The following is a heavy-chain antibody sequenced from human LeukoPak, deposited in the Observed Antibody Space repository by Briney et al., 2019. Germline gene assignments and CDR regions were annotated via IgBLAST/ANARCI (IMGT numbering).Heavy chain of an antibody. CDR3: ARRYCSDGSCYLDY. J-gene: IGHJ4*02. V-gene: IGHV3-66*01. CDR1: GFTVSSNY. Sequence: PGGSLRLPCAASGFTVSSNYMSWVRQAPGKGLEWVSVIYSGGSTYYADSVKDRFTISRDNSKNTLYLQMNSLRAEDTAVYYCARRYCSDGSCYLDYWGQGTLVTVSS. CDR2: IYSGGST. D-gene: IGHD2-15*01.